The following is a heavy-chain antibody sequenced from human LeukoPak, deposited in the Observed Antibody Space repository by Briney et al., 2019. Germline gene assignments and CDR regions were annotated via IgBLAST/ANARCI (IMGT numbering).Heavy chain of an antibody. CDR2: ISYDGSNE. CDR3: ARLSVVRGVIVDF. D-gene: IGHD3-10*01. J-gene: IGHJ4*02. V-gene: IGHV3-30*03. Sequence: HPGRSLRLSCAASGFTFSSYAMHSVRQAPGKGPEWVALISYDGSNEYYADYVKGRFTISRDNSKNTLYLQMNSLRAEDTAVYYCARLSVVRGVIVDFWGQGTQVTASS. CDR1: GFTFSSYA.